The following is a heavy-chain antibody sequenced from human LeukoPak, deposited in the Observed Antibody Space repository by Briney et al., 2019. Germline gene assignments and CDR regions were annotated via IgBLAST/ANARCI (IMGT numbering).Heavy chain of an antibody. V-gene: IGHV4-39*01. CDR3: ARPSTKVVMVTKMWFFEH. Sequence: SETLSLTCTVSGGSISSSSYYWGWIRQPPGKGLEWIGSIYYSGSTYYNPSLKSRVTISVDTSKNQFSLKLSSVTAADTAVYYCARPSTKVVMVTKMWFFEHWGQGTLVTVSS. CDR2: IYYSGST. J-gene: IGHJ4*02. D-gene: IGHD3-22*01. CDR1: GGSISSSSYY.